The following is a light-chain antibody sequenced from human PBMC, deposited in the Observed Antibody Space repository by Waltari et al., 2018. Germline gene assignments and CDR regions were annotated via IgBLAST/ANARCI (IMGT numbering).Light chain of an antibody. CDR2: DDT. J-gene: IGLJ3*02. Sequence: SYVLTQPPSVSVAPGQTARITCGGNNIGTYHVHWYRQKPGPAPVLVVYDDTDRPSGIPERFSGSNSGNTATLTISRVEAGVEADYHCQVWDSTSDHWVFGGGTKLTVL. CDR1: NIGTYH. V-gene: IGLV3-21*02. CDR3: QVWDSTSDHWV.